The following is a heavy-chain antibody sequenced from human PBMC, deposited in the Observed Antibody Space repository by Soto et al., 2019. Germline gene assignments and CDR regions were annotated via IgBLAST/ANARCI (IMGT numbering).Heavy chain of an antibody. Sequence: QVQLVESGGGVVQPGRSLRLSCAASGFTFTTYGMHWVRQPPGKGLEWVAVIWYDGRNKYYADSVKGRFTISRDNSNNMMYLQMNSLRPEATAVYYCARDGSPSIAVAGYYYYYGMDVWGRGNTVTVSS. J-gene: IGHJ6*02. CDR2: IWYDGRNK. D-gene: IGHD6-19*01. V-gene: IGHV3-33*01. CDR3: ARDGSPSIAVAGYYYYYGMDV. CDR1: GFTFTTYG.